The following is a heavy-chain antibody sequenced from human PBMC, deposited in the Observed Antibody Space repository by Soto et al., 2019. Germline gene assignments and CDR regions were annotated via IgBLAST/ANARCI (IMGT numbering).Heavy chain of an antibody. V-gene: IGHV4-61*01. Sequence: QVQLQESGPGLVKPSETLSLTCTVSGDSVNSATYSWSWIRQPPGKGLEWIGYIYYSGTTKYNPSLMSRVAISVDTSKTQFSLILSCVTAADTATYYCGRAKSTMIVPEDIWGQGTLVTVSS. CDR2: IYYSGTT. D-gene: IGHD3-22*01. CDR3: GRAKSTMIVPEDI. J-gene: IGHJ4*02. CDR1: GDSVNSATYS.